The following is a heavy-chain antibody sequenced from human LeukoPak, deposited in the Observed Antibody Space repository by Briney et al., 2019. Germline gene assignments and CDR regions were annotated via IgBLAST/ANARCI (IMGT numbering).Heavy chain of an antibody. CDR2: IYHSGST. CDR1: GYSISSGYY. J-gene: IGHJ6*03. Sequence: PSETLSLTCAVSGYSISSGYYWGWIRQPPGKGLEWIGSIYHSGSTYYNPSLKSRVTISVDTSKNQFSLKLSSVTAADTAVYYCASYSNYHYYYMDVWGKGTTVTVSS. CDR3: ASYSNYHYYYMDV. V-gene: IGHV4-38-2*01. D-gene: IGHD4-11*01.